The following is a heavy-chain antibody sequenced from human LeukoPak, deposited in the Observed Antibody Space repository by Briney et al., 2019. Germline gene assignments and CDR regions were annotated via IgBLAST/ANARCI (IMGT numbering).Heavy chain of an antibody. CDR3: VREGTPGRQFFDL. D-gene: IGHD6-19*01. V-gene: IGHV3-53*01. CDR1: EFSVSSNY. J-gene: IGHJ2*01. CDR2: IHSDGTT. Sequence: GGSLRLSCAASEFSVSSNYMTWVRQAPGKGLEWVSVIHSDGTTYYADSVRGRFTISTDNFKNSLFLQMNSMGADDTAVYYCVREGTPGRQFFDLWGCGTLVTVSS.